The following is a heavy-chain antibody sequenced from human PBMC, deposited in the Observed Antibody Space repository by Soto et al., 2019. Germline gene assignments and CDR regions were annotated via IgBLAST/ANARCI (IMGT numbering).Heavy chain of an antibody. V-gene: IGHV3-30-3*01. J-gene: IGHJ4*02. D-gene: IGHD5-12*01. CDR3: ASRDGYNFDY. Sequence: VGSLRLSCAASGFAFSSYAMHWVRQAPGKGLEWVAVISYDGSNKYYADSVKGRFTISRDNSKNTLYLQMNSLRAEDTAVYYCASRDGYNFDYWGQGTLVTVS. CDR2: ISYDGSNK. CDR1: GFAFSSYA.